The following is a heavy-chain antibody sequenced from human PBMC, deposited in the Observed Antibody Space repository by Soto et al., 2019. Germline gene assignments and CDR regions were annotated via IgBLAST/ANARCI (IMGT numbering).Heavy chain of an antibody. J-gene: IGHJ4*02. V-gene: IGHV4-4*07. Sequence: SETLSLTCTVSGGSISTYYWSWVRQPAGKGLEWIGRICSSGDTDYTSTLKSRVTMSIDTSKNQFSLKLNSVTAADTAVYYCARDTRLEGATVGLYDFWGQGTLVTVSS. CDR2: ICSSGDT. D-gene: IGHD1-26*01. CDR3: ARDTRLEGATVGLYDF. CDR1: GGSISTYY.